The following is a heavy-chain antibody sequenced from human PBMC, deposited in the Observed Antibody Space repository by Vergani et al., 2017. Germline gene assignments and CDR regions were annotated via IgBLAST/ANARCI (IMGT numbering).Heavy chain of an antibody. D-gene: IGHD1-26*01. CDR1: GFTFSSYA. J-gene: IGHJ6*02. CDR2: ISGSGGST. Sequence: EVQLLESGGGLVQPGGSLRLSCAASGFTFSSYAMSWVRQAPGKGLEWVSVISGSGGSTYYADSVKGRFTISRDKSKNTLYLKMNSLRAEDTAVYYCARSRSTVTESDLGLGDYYYGMDVWGQGTTVTVSS. V-gene: IGHV3-23*01. CDR3: ARSRSTVTESDLGLGDYYYGMDV.